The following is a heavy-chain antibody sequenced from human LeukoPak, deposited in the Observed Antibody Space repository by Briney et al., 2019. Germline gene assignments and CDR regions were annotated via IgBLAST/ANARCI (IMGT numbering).Heavy chain of an antibody. CDR1: GFTFSSYA. J-gene: IGHJ3*02. D-gene: IGHD5-18*01. V-gene: IGHV3-23*01. CDR3: AKEPWNAGRIQLWFSGDAFDI. CDR2: ISGSGGST. Sequence: GGSLRLSRAASGFTFSSYAMSWVRQAPGKGLEWVSAISGSGGSTYYADSVKGRFTISRDNSKNTLYLQMNSLRAEDTAVYYCAKEPWNAGRIQLWFSGDAFDIWGQGTMVTVSS.